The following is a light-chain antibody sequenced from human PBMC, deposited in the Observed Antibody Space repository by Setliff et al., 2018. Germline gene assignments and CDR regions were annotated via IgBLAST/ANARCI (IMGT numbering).Light chain of an antibody. J-gene: IGLJ2*01. CDR1: SSDVGGYEY. V-gene: IGLV2-14*01. Sequence: QSVLTQPPSASGSPGQSITISCTGTSSDVGGYEYVSWYQQYPGKVPKLMIYEVSNRPSGLSNRFSGSKSGNTASLTISGLQAEDEADYYCSSYTSSSTRVVFGGGTKVTVL. CDR2: EVS. CDR3: SSYTSSSTRVV.